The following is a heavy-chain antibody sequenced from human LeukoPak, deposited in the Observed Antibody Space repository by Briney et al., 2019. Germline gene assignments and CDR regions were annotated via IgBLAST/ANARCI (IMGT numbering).Heavy chain of an antibody. D-gene: IGHD3-10*01. Sequence: SETLSLTCAVYGGSFSGYYWSWIRQPPGKGLEWIGEINHSGSTNYNPSLKSRVTISVDTSKDQFSLKLSSVTAADTAVYYCARGSSYYGSGSYLRWFDPWGQGTLVTVSS. CDR2: INHSGST. CDR3: ARGSSYYGSGSYLRWFDP. CDR1: GGSFSGYY. V-gene: IGHV4-34*01. J-gene: IGHJ5*02.